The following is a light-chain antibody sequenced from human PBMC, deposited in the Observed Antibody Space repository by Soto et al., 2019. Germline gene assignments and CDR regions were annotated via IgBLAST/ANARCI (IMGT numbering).Light chain of an antibody. CDR1: QSISRH. V-gene: IGKV1-39*01. CDR3: QQSSINPRT. J-gene: IGKJ1*01. CDR2: AAS. Sequence: DIQMTQSPSSLSASVGDRVTITCRTSQSISRHLNWYQQKPGKAPQLLIYAASSLQSGVPSRFSASGSGTDFTLTISSLQPEDFATYFCQQSSINPRTFGQGTKVDIK.